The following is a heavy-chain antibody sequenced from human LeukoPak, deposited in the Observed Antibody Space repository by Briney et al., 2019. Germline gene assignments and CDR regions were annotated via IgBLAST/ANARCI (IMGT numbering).Heavy chain of an antibody. CDR2: IYPGDSDT. CDR3: ARSRGIQLWSTYYFDY. V-gene: IGHV5-51*01. Sequence: GESLKISCKGSGYSFTSYWIGWVRQMPGKGLEWMGIIYPGDSDTRYSPSFQGQVTISADKSISTAYLQWSSLKASDTAMYYCARSRGIQLWSTYYFDYWGQGTLVTVSS. D-gene: IGHD5-18*01. CDR1: GYSFTSYW. J-gene: IGHJ4*02.